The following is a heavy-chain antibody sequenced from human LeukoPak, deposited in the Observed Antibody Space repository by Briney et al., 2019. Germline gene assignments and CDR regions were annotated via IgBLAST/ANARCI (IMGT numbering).Heavy chain of an antibody. V-gene: IGHV3-48*02. D-gene: IGHD6-19*01. J-gene: IGHJ5*02. CDR3: ARRDSSGFGEFDP. Sequence: GGSLRLSCAASRFTFSSYSMNWVRQAPGKRLEWVSYISSSGNAIYYADSVKGRFTISRDNAKNSLYLQMNSLRDEDTAVYYCARRDSSGFGEFDPWGQGTLVTVSS. CDR2: ISSSGNAI. CDR1: RFTFSSYS.